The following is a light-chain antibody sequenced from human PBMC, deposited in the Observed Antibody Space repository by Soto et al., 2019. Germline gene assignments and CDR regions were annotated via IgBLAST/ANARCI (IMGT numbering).Light chain of an antibody. CDR3: HQYVSSWT. Sequence: EVVLTQSPATLSLSPGERATLSCRASENVRTFVDWYQQKPGQAPRLLIYGASSRATGIPDRFSSSGSGTDFTLTISRLEPEDFAVYYCHQYVSSWTFGQGTKVDIK. J-gene: IGKJ1*01. V-gene: IGKV3-20*01. CDR2: GAS. CDR1: ENVRTF.